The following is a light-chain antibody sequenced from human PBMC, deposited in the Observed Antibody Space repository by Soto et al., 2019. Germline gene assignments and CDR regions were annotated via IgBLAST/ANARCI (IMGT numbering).Light chain of an antibody. CDR2: SNN. Sequence: QSVLTQPPSASGTPGQRVTISCSGSRSNIGSNYVYWYQHLPGTAPKLLIYSNNQRPSGVPDRFSGSKSGTSASLAISGLRSEDEADYYCAAWDDSLSALYVFGTGTQLTVL. CDR3: AAWDDSLSALYV. J-gene: IGLJ1*01. CDR1: RSNIGSNY. V-gene: IGLV1-47*02.